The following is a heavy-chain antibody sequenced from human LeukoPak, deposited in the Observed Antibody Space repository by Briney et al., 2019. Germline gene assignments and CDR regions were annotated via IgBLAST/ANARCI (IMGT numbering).Heavy chain of an antibody. CDR2: MYPGDSDI. V-gene: IGHV5-51*01. CDR1: GYSFTTYW. CDR3: AAAAPNTAGWHY. Sequence: GESLKISCKGSGYSFTTYWIGWVRQMPGKGLEWMGMMYPGDSDIRYSPSFQGHVTISADKSISTAFLQWSSLKASDTAMYYCAAAAPNTAGWHYWGQGALVTVSS. D-gene: IGHD6-13*01. J-gene: IGHJ4*02.